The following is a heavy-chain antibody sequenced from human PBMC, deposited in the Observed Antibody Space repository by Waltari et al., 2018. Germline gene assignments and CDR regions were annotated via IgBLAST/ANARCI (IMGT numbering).Heavy chain of an antibody. V-gene: IGHV1-2*02. CDR1: GYTFTGYY. J-gene: IGHJ5*02. CDR2: INPNSGGT. Sequence: QVQLVQSGAEVKKPGASVKVSCKASGYTFTGYYMHWVRQAPGQGLEWMGWINPNSGGTNYAQKFQGRVTMTRDTSISTAYMELSRLRSDDTAVYYCARVRSARPYVENNWFDPWGQGTLVTVSS. D-gene: IGHD3-16*01. CDR3: ARVRSARPYVENNWFDP.